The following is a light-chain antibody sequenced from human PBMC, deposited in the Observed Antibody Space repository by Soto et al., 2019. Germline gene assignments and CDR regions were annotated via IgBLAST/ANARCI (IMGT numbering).Light chain of an antibody. CDR3: QQRSHRPT. CDR1: QSVSSY. Sequence: VLTQSPAALSMFPGETTTLSCRASQSVSSYLAWYQQKPGQAPRLLIYGASSRATGITARFSGSGSGTDFTLNIRSLEPEDFAVYYCQQRSHRPTVGQGTKV. CDR2: GAS. J-gene: IGKJ1*01. V-gene: IGKV3-11*01.